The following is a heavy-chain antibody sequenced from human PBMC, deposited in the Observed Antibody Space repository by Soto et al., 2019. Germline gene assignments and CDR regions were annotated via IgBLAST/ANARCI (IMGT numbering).Heavy chain of an antibody. V-gene: IGHV4-59*11. J-gene: IGHJ5*02. CDR1: DGSIRSHY. CDR2: IYYSGNT. Sequence: PSETLSLTCTVSDGSIRSHYWSWIRKPPWKGLEWIGYIYYSGNTNYNPSLKSRVTVSLDTSRNQFSLRLSSVTAADTAVYYCARFYLFHYAAPTYIYPRCQRTVLPVSS. D-gene: IGHD3-16*01. CDR3: ARFYLFHYAAPTYIYP.